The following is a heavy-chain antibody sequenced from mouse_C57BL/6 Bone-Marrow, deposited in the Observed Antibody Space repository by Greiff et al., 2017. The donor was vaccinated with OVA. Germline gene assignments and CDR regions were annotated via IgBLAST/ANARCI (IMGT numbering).Heavy chain of an antibody. Sequence: EVQLVESGGGLVKPGGSLKLSCAASGFTFSSYAMSWVRQTPEKRLEWVATISPGGSDTYYPDNVKGRSTLSGDKSSNTLYLQMSHLKSEDTAMYYCARDRPSCYYGSPWYFDVWGTGTTVTVSS. V-gene: IGHV5-4*01. CDR3: ARDRPSCYYGSPWYFDV. J-gene: IGHJ1*03. D-gene: IGHD1-1*01. CDR1: GFTFSSYA. CDR2: ISPGGSDT.